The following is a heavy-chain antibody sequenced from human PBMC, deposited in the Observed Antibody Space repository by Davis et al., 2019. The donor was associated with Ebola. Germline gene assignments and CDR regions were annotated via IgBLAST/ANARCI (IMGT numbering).Heavy chain of an antibody. D-gene: IGHD1-1*01. CDR2: ITSSGSST. V-gene: IGHV3-23*01. J-gene: IGHJ4*02. CDR3: AKRTAGSQAFVDY. CDR1: GFTFGDYA. Sequence: GESLKISCTASGFTFGDYAMSWVRQAPGKGLEWVSAITSSGSSTYYADSVKGRFTISRDNSKNTVFLQMTSLRAEDTAVYYCAKRTAGSQAFVDYWGQGTLVTVSS.